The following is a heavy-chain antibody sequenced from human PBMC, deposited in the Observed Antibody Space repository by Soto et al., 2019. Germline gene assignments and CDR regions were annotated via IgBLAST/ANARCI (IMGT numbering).Heavy chain of an antibody. Sequence: SETLSLTCTVSGGSISSGGYYWSWIRQHPGKGLEWIGYIYYSGSTYYNPSLKSRVTISVDTSKNQFSLKLSSVTAADTAVYYCARDVRGDYGDYTYYYSYYSTDVWGKGTTVTVSS. V-gene: IGHV4-31*03. D-gene: IGHD4-17*01. CDR1: GGSISSGGYY. CDR3: ARDVRGDYGDYTYYYSYYSTDV. J-gene: IGHJ6*03. CDR2: IYYSGST.